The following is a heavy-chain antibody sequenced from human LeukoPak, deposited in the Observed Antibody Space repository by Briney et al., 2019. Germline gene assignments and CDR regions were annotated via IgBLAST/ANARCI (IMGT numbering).Heavy chain of an antibody. D-gene: IGHD3-9*01. Sequence: PGGSLRLSCAASGFTFSSYAMSWVRQAPGKGLEWVSAISGSGGSTYYADSVKGRFTISRDNSKNTLYLQMNSLRAEDTAVYYCAKGLMSGYYDILTGLAWGQGTLVTVSS. CDR2: ISGSGGST. V-gene: IGHV3-23*01. CDR1: GFTFSSYA. CDR3: AKGLMSGYYDILTGLA. J-gene: IGHJ5*02.